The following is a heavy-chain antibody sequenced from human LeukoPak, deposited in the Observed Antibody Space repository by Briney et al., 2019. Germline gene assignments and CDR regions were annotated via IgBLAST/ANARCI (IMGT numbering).Heavy chain of an antibody. D-gene: IGHD6-19*01. V-gene: IGHV3-21*04. CDR3: AKGGIAVAGLKSSFDY. CDR1: GFTFSSYS. Sequence: GGSLRLSCAASGFTFSSYSMNWVRQAPGKGLEWVSSISSSSSYIYYADSVKGRFTISRDNAKNSLYLQMNSLRAEDMALYYCAKGGIAVAGLKSSFDYWGQGTLVTVSS. J-gene: IGHJ4*02. CDR2: ISSSSSYI.